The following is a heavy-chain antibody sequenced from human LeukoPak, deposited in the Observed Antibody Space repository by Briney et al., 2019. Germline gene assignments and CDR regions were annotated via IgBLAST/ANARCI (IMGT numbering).Heavy chain of an antibody. J-gene: IGHJ4*02. CDR2: IYYSGST. CDR3: ATVSGSYYDPVDY. CDR1: GGSIISYY. D-gene: IGHD3-10*01. Sequence: PSETLSLPFTVSGGSIISYYWSWIRQPPGKGLEWIGYIYYSGSTNYNPSLKSRVTISVDTSKNQFSLKLSSVTAADTAVYYCATVSGSYYDPVDYWGQGTLVTVSS. V-gene: IGHV4-59*01.